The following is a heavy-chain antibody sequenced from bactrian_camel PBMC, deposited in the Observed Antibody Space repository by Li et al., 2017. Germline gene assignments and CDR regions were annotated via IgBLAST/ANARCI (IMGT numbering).Heavy chain of an antibody. CDR1: GFTFSIYW. CDR3: AKPYSDYAAADFDV. CDR2: SSSGALSL. Sequence: VQLVESGGGLVQPGGSLRLSCEASGFTFSIYWMYWVRQTPGKGIEWVSSSSSGALSLVYADSVKGRFAISRDNAKNTLYLQSNGLKTEDTAMYYCAKPYSDYAAADFDVWGRGTQVTVS. D-gene: IGHD4*01. V-gene: IGHV3S1*01. J-gene: IGHJ6*01.